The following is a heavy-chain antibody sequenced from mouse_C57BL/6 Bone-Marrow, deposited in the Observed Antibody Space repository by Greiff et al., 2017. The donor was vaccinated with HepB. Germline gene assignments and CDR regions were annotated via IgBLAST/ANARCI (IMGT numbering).Heavy chain of an antibody. J-gene: IGHJ3*01. Sequence: EVQVVESGGGLVQPGGSLSLSCAASGFTFTDYYMSWVRQPPGKALEWLGFIRNKANGYTTEYSASVKGRFTISRDNSQSILYLQMNALRAEDSATYYCARSSLDAWFAYWGQGTLVTVSA. V-gene: IGHV7-3*01. CDR2: IRNKANGYTT. CDR1: GFTFTDYY. CDR3: ARSSLDAWFAY. D-gene: IGHD6-2*01.